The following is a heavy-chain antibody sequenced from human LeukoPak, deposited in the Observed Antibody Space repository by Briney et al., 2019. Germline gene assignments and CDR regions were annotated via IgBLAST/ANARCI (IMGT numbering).Heavy chain of an antibody. CDR1: GFTFSSNH. J-gene: IGHJ5*02. V-gene: IGHV3-53*01. CDR3: VRDLT. Sequence: PGGSLRLSRAASGFTFSSNHMTWVRQAPGKGLEWVSVIYSGGRTYYADSVKGRFIISRDNSKNTLSLQMNSLRAEDTAVYYCVRDLTWGQGTLVTVSS. CDR2: IYSGGRT.